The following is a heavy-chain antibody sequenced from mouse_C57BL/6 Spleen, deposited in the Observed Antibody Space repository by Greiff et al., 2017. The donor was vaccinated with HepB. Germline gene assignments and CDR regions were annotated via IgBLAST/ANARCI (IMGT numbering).Heavy chain of an antibody. CDR2: IYPGDGDT. D-gene: IGHD2-13*01. CDR1: GYAFSSYW. V-gene: IGHV1-80*01. J-gene: IGHJ4*01. CDR3: ARLTTPYAMDY. Sequence: LQESGAELVKPGASVKISCKASGYAFSSYWMNWVKQRPGKGLEWIGQIYPGDGDTNYNGKFKGKATLTADKSSSTAYMQLSSLTSEDSAVYFCARLTTPYAMDYWGQGTSVTVSS.